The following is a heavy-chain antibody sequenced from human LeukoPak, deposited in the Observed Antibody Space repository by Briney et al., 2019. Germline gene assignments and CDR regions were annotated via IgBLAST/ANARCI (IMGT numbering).Heavy chain of an antibody. D-gene: IGHD5-12*01. CDR2: ISSSGSYT. CDR1: GFTFSDYY. J-gene: IGHJ4*02. V-gene: IGHV3-11*06. CDR3: ARGYSGYVGDY. Sequence: GGSLRLSCAASGFTFSDYYMSWIRQAPGKGLEWVSYISSSGSYTNADSVKGRFTISRDNAKNSVYLQMNSLRAEDTAVYYCARGYSGYVGDYWGQGTLVAVSS.